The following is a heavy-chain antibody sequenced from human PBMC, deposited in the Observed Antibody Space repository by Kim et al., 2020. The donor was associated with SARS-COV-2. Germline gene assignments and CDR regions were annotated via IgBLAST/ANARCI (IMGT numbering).Heavy chain of an antibody. CDR1: GGSFSGYY. CDR2: INHSGST. Sequence: SETLSLTCAVYGGSFSGYYWSWIRQPPGKGLEWIGEINHSGSTNYNPSLKSRVTISVDTSKNQFSLKLSSVTAADTAVYYCARGGGGDRKASYRKASSRFFYFDYWGQGTLVTVSS. J-gene: IGHJ4*02. CDR3: ARGGGGDRKASYRKASSRFFYFDY. V-gene: IGHV4-34*01. D-gene: IGHD2-21*02.